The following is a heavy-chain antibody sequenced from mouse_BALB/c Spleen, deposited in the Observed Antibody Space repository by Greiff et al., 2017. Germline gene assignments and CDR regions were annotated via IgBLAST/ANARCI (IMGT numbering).Heavy chain of an antibody. J-gene: IGHJ4*01. CDR1: GFNIKDTY. V-gene: IGHV14-3*02. CDR2: IDPANGNT. Sequence: VQLQQSGAELVKPGASVKLSCTASGFNIKDTYMHWVKQRPEQGLEWIGRIDPANGNTKYDPKFQGKATITADTSSNTAYLQLSSLTSEDTAVYYCARGGYRYPYAMDYWGQGTSVTVSS. D-gene: IGHD2-14*01. CDR3: ARGGYRYPYAMDY.